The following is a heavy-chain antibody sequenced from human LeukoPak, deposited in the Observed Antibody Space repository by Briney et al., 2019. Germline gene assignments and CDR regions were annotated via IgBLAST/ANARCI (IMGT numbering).Heavy chain of an antibody. V-gene: IGHV1-69*05. Sequence: EASVKVSCKASGGTFSSYAISWVRQAPGQGLEWMGGIIPIFGTANYAQKFQGRVTITTDESTSTAYMELSSLRSEDMAVYYCARDSDTAMVTARYYYMDVWGKGTTVTVSS. CDR3: ARDSDTAMVTARYYYMDV. J-gene: IGHJ6*03. CDR1: GGTFSSYA. CDR2: IIPIFGTA. D-gene: IGHD5-18*01.